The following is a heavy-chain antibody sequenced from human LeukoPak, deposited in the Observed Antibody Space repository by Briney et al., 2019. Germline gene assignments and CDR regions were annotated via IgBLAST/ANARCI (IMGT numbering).Heavy chain of an antibody. D-gene: IGHD5-12*01. CDR3: ARDGASGPTLNWFDP. CDR2: IYYSGST. Sequence: SETLYLTCTVSGGSISSYYWSWIRQPPGKGLEWIGYIYYSGSTNYNPSLKSRVTISVDTSKNQFSLKLSSVTAADTAVYYCARDGASGPTLNWFDPWGQGTLVTVSS. CDR1: GGSISSYY. V-gene: IGHV4-59*12. J-gene: IGHJ5*02.